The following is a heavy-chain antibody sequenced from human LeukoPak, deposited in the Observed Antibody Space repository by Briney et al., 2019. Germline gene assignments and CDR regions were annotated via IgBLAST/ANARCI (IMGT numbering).Heavy chain of an antibody. CDR3: ARGPAWGNAFDI. J-gene: IGHJ3*02. D-gene: IGHD3-16*01. V-gene: IGHV1-8*03. CDR1: GYTFTSYD. Sequence: ASVKVSCKASGYTFTSYDINWVRQATGQGLEWMGWKNPNSGNTGYAQKFQGRVTITRNTSISTAYMELSSLRSEDTAVYYCARGPAWGNAFDIWGQGTMVTVSS. CDR2: KNPNSGNT.